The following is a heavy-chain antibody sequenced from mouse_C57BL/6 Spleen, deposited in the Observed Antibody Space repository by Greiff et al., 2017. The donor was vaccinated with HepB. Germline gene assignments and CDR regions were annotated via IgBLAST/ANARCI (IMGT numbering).Heavy chain of an antibody. V-gene: IGHV5-16*01. D-gene: IGHD1-1*01. Sequence: EVQLVESEGGLVQPGSSMKLSCTASGFTFSDYYMAWVRQVPEKGLEWVANINYDGSSTYYLDSLKSRFIISRDNAKNILYLQMSSLKSEDTATYYCARAGFILGAMDYWGQGTSVTVSS. CDR2: INYDGSST. CDR1: GFTFSDYY. J-gene: IGHJ4*01. CDR3: ARAGFILGAMDY.